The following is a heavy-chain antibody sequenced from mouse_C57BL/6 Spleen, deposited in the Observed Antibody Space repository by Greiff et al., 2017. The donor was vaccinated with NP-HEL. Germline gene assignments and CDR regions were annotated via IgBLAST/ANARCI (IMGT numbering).Heavy chain of an antibody. CDR1: GYTFTDYY. CDR3: ARSYSNYGFAY. V-gene: IGHV1-26*01. Sequence: EVQLQQSGPELVKPGASVKISCKASGYTFTDYYMNWVKQSHGKSLEWIGDINPNNGGTSYNQKFKGKATLTVDKSSSTAYMELRSLTSEDSAVYYCARSYSNYGFAYWGQGTLVTVSA. CDR2: INPNNGGT. D-gene: IGHD2-5*01. J-gene: IGHJ3*01.